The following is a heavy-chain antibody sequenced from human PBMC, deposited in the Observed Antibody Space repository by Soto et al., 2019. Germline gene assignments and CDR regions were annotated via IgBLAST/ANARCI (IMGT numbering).Heavy chain of an antibody. D-gene: IGHD6-13*01. Sequence: ASVKVSCKASGYTFINFDISWVRQAAGQGLEWLGWMNPGSGKTGYASKFQGRVAMTRDASTGTSHLELSSLTSDDTAVYYCARMTSAGTLNWFDPWGQGTLVTVSS. J-gene: IGHJ5*02. CDR3: ARMTSAGTLNWFDP. CDR1: GYTFINFD. V-gene: IGHV1-8*02. CDR2: MNPGSGKT.